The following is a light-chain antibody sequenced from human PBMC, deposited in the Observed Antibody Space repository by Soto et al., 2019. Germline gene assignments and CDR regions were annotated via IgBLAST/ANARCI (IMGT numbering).Light chain of an antibody. CDR1: QSISSY. CDR2: AAS. V-gene: IGKV1-39*01. Sequence: IQMSHSPHSLSASVGGRVTITCRASQSISSYLNWYQQKPGKAPKLLIYAASSLQSGVPSRFSGSGSGTEFILTLSSLQSEDFAVYYCQHSNTWPWKFGKGTTGDI. J-gene: IGKJ1*01. CDR3: QHSNTWPWK.